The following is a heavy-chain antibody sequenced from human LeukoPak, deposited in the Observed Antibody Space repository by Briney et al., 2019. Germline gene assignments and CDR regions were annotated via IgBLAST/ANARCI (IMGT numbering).Heavy chain of an antibody. Sequence: SETLSLTCSVSGDSISFFYWSWIRQPPGKGLEWIGNTHYSGSTRYNPSLKSRVTISVDTSTNYFSLKLNSVTDADAAVYFCARVSPDTATDYGWFDPWGQGTLVTVSS. D-gene: IGHD5-18*01. CDR2: THYSGST. V-gene: IGHV4-59*01. J-gene: IGHJ5*02. CDR1: GDSISFFY. CDR3: ARVSPDTATDYGWFDP.